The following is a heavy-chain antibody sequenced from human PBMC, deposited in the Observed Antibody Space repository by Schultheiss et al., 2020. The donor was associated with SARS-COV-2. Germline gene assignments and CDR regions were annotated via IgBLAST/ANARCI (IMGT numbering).Heavy chain of an antibody. CDR2: IYYSGCT. CDR1: CGSISSSSYY. J-gene: IGHJ3*02. V-gene: IGHV4-39*01. Sequence: SETLSLTCNVSCGSISSSSYYWGWFRQPTGQGLEWIGSIYYSGCTYYNPSLKSRVTISVDTSKNQFSLKLSSVTAADTAVYYCAGRRYDSSGLYAIDIWGQGTMGTVAS. CDR3: AGRRYDSSGLYAIDI. D-gene: IGHD3-22*01.